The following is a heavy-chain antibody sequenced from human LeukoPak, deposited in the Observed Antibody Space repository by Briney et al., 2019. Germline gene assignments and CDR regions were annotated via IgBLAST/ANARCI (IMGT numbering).Heavy chain of an antibody. CDR1: GFTFSSYA. CDR3: ARDGGIVVVPAANPIVYYFDY. D-gene: IGHD2-2*01. V-gene: IGHV3-30-3*01. CDR2: ISYDGSNK. J-gene: IGHJ4*02. Sequence: GRSLRLSCAASGFTFSSYAMHWVRQAPGKGLEWVAVISYDGSNKYYADSVKGRFTNSRDNSKNTLYLQMNSLRAEDTAVYYCARDGGIVVVPAANPIVYYFDYWGQGTLVTVSS.